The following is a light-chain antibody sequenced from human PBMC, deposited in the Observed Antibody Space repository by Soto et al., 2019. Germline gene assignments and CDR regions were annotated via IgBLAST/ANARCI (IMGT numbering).Light chain of an antibody. CDR1: SSDVGGYNY. CDR3: SSYTSSSTWV. V-gene: IGLV2-14*01. Sequence: QSALTQPASVSGSPGQSITISCTGTSSDVGGYNYVSWYQQHPGKAPKLMIYEVSNRPSGVSNRFSGSKSGNTASLTISGLQAEDDADYYCSSYTSSSTWVFGGGTQVTVL. CDR2: EVS. J-gene: IGLJ3*02.